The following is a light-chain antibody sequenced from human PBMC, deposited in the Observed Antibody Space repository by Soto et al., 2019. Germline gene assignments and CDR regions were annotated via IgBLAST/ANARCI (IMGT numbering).Light chain of an antibody. CDR3: SSYTTSNTRQIV. CDR2: DVT. CDR1: SSDVGGYNY. J-gene: IGLJ1*01. Sequence: QSALTQPASVSGSPGQSITLSGTGTSSDVGGYNYVAWYQHHPGKAPQLIIYDVTNRPSGVSNPFSGSKSGNTASLTISGLQTEDEADYYCSSYTTSNTRQIVFGTGTQLTVL. V-gene: IGLV2-14*03.